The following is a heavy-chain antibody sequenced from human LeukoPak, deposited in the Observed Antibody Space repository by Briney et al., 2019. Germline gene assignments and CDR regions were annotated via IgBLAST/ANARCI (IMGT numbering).Heavy chain of an antibody. D-gene: IGHD2-15*01. J-gene: IGHJ4*02. CDR1: GFTFSSYS. V-gene: IGHV3-23*01. CDR2: ISSSGGNT. CDR3: AKVRVGTAHFDY. Sequence: GGSLRLSCAASGFTFSSYSMSWVRQAPGKGLEWVSSISSSGGNTYYPDSVKGRFTISRDNSKNTLYLQMNSLRPEDTAVYYCAKVRVGTAHFDYWGQGTLVTVSS.